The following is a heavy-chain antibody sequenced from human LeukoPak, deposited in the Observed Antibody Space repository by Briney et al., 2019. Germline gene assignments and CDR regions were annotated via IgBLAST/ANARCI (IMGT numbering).Heavy chain of an antibody. V-gene: IGHV3-74*01. D-gene: IGHD7-27*01. CDR1: GLTFSRYW. CDR2: INSDGSST. CDR3: ATLGRVDVADY. J-gene: IGHJ4*02. Sequence: GGSLRLSCAASGLTFSRYWMHWVRQAPGKGLVWVSRINSDGSSTSYADSVKGRFTISRDNAKNTLYLQMNSLRAEDTAVYYCATLGRVDVADYWGQGTLVTVSS.